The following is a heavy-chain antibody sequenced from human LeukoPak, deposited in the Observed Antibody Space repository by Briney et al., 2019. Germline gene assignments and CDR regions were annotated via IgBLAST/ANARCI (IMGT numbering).Heavy chain of an antibody. J-gene: IGHJ6*02. CDR1: GFTFSSYS. Sequence: GGSLRLSCAASGFTFSSYSMNWVRQAPGKGLEWVSYISSSSSTIYYADSVKGRFTISRDNAKNSLYLQMNSLRDEDTAVYYCARDLRYQLLYSGYYGMDVWGQGTTVTVSS. CDR2: ISSSSSTI. D-gene: IGHD2-2*02. CDR3: ARDLRYQLLYSGYYGMDV. V-gene: IGHV3-48*02.